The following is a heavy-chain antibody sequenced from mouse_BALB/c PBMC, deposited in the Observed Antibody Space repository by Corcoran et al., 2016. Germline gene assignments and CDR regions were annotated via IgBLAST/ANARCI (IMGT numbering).Heavy chain of an antibody. Sequence: EVKLLESGGGLVQPGGSLKLSCAASGFDFSRYWMSWVRQAPGKGLEWIGEINPDSSTINYTPSLKDKFIISRDNAKNTLYLQMIKVRSEDSSLYYCSRNAHWGYFDYWGQGTTLTVSS. J-gene: IGHJ2*01. CDR1: GFDFSRYW. V-gene: IGHV4-1*02. CDR2: INPDSSTI. D-gene: IGHD4-1*01. CDR3: SRNAHWGYFDY.